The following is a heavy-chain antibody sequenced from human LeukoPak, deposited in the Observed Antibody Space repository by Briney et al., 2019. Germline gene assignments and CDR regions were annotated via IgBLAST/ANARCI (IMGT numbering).Heavy chain of an antibody. CDR3: ARDGAPGGSAYFDY. J-gene: IGHJ4*02. V-gene: IGHV4-59*01. Sequence: SETLSLTCTVSGGSFSSYYWSWIRQPPGKGLEWTGYISNSGDTNYTPSLKSRVAMSVDTSKKQFSLKLNSVTSADTAVYFCARDGAPGGSAYFDYWGQGTLVTVSS. CDR1: GGSFSSYY. CDR2: ISNSGDT. D-gene: IGHD3-16*01.